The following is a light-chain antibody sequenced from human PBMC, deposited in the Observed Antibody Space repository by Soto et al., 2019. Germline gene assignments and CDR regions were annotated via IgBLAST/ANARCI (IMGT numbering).Light chain of an antibody. V-gene: IGLV1-40*01. Sequence: QSVLTQPPSVSGAPGQRVTISCTGSISNIGAGYDVHWYQQLPGTVPKVLIYGNSNRPSGVPDRFSGSKSGTSASLAITGLQAEDEAVNYCPSTEISLSGLHVFGPGTNVTVL. CDR3: PSTEISLSGLHV. J-gene: IGLJ1*01. CDR2: GNS. CDR1: ISNIGAGYD.